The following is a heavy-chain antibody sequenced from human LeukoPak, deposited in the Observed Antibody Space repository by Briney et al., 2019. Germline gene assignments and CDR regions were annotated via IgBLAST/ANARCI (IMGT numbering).Heavy chain of an antibody. V-gene: IGHV4-34*01. D-gene: IGHD6-13*01. CDR2: INHSGST. J-gene: IGHJ5*02. CDR1: GGSVTSYY. Sequence: PSETLSLTCAVSGGSVTSYYWSWIRQPPGKGLEWIGEINHSGSTNYNPSLKSRVTISVDTSKNQFSLKLSSVTAADTAVYYCARHIGYSSSWYGVKGNWFDPWGQGTLVTVSS. CDR3: ARHIGYSSSWYGVKGNWFDP.